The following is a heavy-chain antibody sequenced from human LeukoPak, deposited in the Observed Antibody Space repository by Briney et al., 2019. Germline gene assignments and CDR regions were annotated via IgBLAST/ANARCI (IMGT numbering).Heavy chain of an antibody. J-gene: IGHJ4*02. CDR2: ISYDGSNK. V-gene: IGHV3-30*03. D-gene: IGHD5-18*01. CDR1: GFTFSSYG. CDR3: ARHRPGYSYGEPFDY. Sequence: GGSLRLSCAASGFTFSSYGMHWVRQAPGKGLEWVAVISYDGSNKYYADSVKARFTISRDNSKNTVYLQMNSLRAEDTAVYYCARHRPGYSYGEPFDYWGQGTLVTVSS.